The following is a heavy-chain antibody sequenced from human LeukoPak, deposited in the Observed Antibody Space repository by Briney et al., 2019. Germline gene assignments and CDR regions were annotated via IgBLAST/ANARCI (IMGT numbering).Heavy chain of an antibody. V-gene: IGHV3-21*01. D-gene: IGHD3-22*01. Sequence: GGSLRLSCAASGFTFSSYSMNWVRQAPGKGLEWVSSISSSSSYIYYADSVKGRFTISRDNAKNSLYLQMNSLRAEDTAVYYCARDRATMIVVVPNWFDPWGQGTLVTASS. CDR1: GFTFSSYS. CDR2: ISSSSSYI. CDR3: ARDRATMIVVVPNWFDP. J-gene: IGHJ5*02.